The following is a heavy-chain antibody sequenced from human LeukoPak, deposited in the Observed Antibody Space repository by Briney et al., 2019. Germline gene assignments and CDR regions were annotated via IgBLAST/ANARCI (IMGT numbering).Heavy chain of an antibody. Sequence: GESLKISCKGSGYSFTSYWIGWVRQMPGKGLKWMGIIYPGDSDTRYSPSFQGQVTISADKSISTAYLQWSSLKASDTAMYYCARLGIAAAGTGAFDIWGQGTMVTVSS. CDR3: ARLGIAAAGTGAFDI. D-gene: IGHD6-13*01. CDR1: GYSFTSYW. V-gene: IGHV5-51*01. CDR2: IYPGDSDT. J-gene: IGHJ3*02.